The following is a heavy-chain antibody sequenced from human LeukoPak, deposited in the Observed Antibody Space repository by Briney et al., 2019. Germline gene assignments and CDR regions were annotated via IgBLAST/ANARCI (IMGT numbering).Heavy chain of an antibody. D-gene: IGHD2-2*01. CDR2: IYPGDSDT. J-gene: IGHJ4*02. CDR3: ARRQGCSSTSCPPDS. Sequence: GESLKISCRGSGYSFTTYWIGWVRQMPGKGLEWMGIIYPGDSDTRYSPSFQGQVTMSADKSINTAYLQWSSLKASDTATYYCARRQGCSSTSCPPDSWGQGTLVTVSS. CDR1: GYSFTTYW. V-gene: IGHV5-51*01.